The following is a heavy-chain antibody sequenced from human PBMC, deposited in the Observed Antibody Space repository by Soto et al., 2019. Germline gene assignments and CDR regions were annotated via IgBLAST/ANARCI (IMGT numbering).Heavy chain of an antibody. CDR3: VSWVYAQFEL. J-gene: IGHJ4*02. D-gene: IGHD2-8*01. V-gene: IGHV3-23*01. CDR2: INANAIDT. CDR1: VCIFVNHF. Sequence: VVSLRLSCSASVCIFVNHFMTLFRQAPGRALEWVSTINANAIDTHYSDSVKGRFTISRDNSKSTLDLQMNSLRAEDTAIYYCVSWVYAQFELWGPGTMVNVSS.